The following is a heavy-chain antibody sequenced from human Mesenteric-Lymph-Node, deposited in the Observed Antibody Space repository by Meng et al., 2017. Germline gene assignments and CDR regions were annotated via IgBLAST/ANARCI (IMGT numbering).Heavy chain of an antibody. CDR1: GFTFSTYS. V-gene: IGHV3-21*01. CDR3: ARDFTLTGSYGARGGQMD. J-gene: IGHJ4*02. Sequence: RGGAGGGLSKPGGSLRPPCAASGFTFSTYSMNWVRQAPGKGLECVSSISSTSSYIYYADSVKGRFTISRDNAKNSLYLQMNSLRAEDTAVYYCARDFTLTGSYGARGGQMDWGQGTLVTASS. CDR2: ISSTSSYI. D-gene: IGHD1-26*01.